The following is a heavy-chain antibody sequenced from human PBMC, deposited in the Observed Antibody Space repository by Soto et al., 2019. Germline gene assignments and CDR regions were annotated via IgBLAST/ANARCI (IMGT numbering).Heavy chain of an antibody. CDR2: IIPICGTA. V-gene: IGHV1-69*12. CDR3: ATDDRARGWYP. CDR1: GGTFSSYA. Sequence: QVQLVQSGAEVKKPGSSVKVSCKASGGTFSSYAISWVRQAPGQGLEWMGGIIPICGTANYAQKFQGRVTIAADQATGTAYMELSSLRAEDTPVYYCATDDRARGWYPWGQGTLVTVSS. D-gene: IGHD6-19*01. J-gene: IGHJ5*02.